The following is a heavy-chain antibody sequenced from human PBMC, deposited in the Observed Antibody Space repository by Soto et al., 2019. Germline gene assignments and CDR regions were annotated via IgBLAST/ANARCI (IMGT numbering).Heavy chain of an antibody. Sequence: PGGSLRLSCAASGFTFSSYGMHWVRQAPGKGLEWVAVIWYDGSNKYYADSVKGRFTISRDNSKNTLYLQMNSLRAEDTAVYYCARVLWERNYYHYGMHVCRQRTTSPVSS. CDR1: GFTFSSYG. D-gene: IGHD1-26*01. CDR2: IWYDGSNK. J-gene: IGHJ6*02. V-gene: IGHV3-33*01. CDR3: ARVLWERNYYHYGMHV.